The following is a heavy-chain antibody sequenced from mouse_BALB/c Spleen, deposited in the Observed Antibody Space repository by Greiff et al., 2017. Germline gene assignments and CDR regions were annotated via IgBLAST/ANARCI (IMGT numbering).Heavy chain of an antibody. CDR1: GYTFTSYW. D-gene: IGHD2-3*01. CDR2: INPSNGRT. J-gene: IGHJ1*01. CDR3: AREPIYDGYPHYWYFDV. Sequence: QVQLQQPGAELVKPGASVKLSCKASGYTFTSYWMHWVKQRPGQGLEWIGEINPSNGRTNYNEKFKSKATLTVDKSSSTAYMQLSSLTSEDSAVYYCAREPIYDGYPHYWYFDVWGAGTTVTVSS. V-gene: IGHV1S81*02.